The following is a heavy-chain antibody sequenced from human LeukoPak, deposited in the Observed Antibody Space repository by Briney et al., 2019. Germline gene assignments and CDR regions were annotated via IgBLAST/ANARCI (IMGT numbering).Heavy chain of an antibody. CDR1: GFTFSGYA. J-gene: IGHJ4*02. CDR3: VRGFTYYYGSGSYVDY. Sequence: PGGSLGLSCSASGFTFSGYAMYCVRQAPGKGLEYVSAISGNGGSTYYADSVKGRFTISRDNSKNTLYLQMSSLRAEDTAVYYCVRGFTYYYGSGSYVDYWGQGTLVTVSS. CDR2: ISGNGGST. D-gene: IGHD3-10*01. V-gene: IGHV3-64D*06.